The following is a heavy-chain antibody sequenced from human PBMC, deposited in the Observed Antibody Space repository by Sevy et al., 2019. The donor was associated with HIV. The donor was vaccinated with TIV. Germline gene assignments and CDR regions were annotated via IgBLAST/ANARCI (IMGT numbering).Heavy chain of an antibody. V-gene: IGHV1-2*04. CDR1: GYTFTGYY. CDR3: ARAGHYDILTGYHSTWFDP. Sequence: ASVKVSCKASGYTFTGYYMHWVRQAPGQGLEWMGWINPNSGGTNYAQKFQGWVTMTRDTSISTAYMELSRLRSDDTAVYYCARAGHYDILTGYHSTWFDPWGQGTLVTVSS. D-gene: IGHD3-9*01. CDR2: INPNSGGT. J-gene: IGHJ5*02.